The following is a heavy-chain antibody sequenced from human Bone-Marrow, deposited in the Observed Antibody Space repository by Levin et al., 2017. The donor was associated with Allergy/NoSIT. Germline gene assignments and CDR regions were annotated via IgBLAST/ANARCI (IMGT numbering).Heavy chain of an antibody. CDR1: GYTFTNHF. D-gene: IGHD3/OR15-3a*01. V-gene: IGHV1-46*01. CDR2: INPSGGNT. J-gene: IGHJ5*02. CDR3: ARDPSIYGLFIGLDP. Sequence: GESLKISCKASGYTFTNHFVHWVRQAPGQGLEWMGMINPSGGNTVYAQTFQDRITMTTDTSTSTAYMDLSSLRSEDTAVYYCARDPSIYGLFIGLDPWGQGTLVTVSS.